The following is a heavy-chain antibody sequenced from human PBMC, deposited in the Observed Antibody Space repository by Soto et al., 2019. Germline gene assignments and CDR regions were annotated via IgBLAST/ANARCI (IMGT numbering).Heavy chain of an antibody. V-gene: IGHV4-30-4*01. CDR2: IYDGGTT. J-gene: IGHJ4*02. CDR3: ARGPSGDKVDY. Sequence: QVQLQESGPGLVKPSQTLSLTCTVSGGSINNVNYCWSWIRQSPDKGLEWIGPIYDGGTTYNNPSLTSRVTISVDTSNNRFSLKLSSVSAADTAVYYCARGPSGDKVDYWGQGTLVTVSS. CDR1: GGSINNVNYC. D-gene: IGHD7-27*01.